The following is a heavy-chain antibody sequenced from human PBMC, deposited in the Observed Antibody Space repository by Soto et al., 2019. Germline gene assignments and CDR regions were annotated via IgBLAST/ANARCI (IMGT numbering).Heavy chain of an antibody. CDR2: IIPIFGTA. CDR1: GGTFSSYA. V-gene: IGHV1-69*13. CDR3: ARATGPIAAAGAFYYYYGMDV. D-gene: IGHD6-13*01. Sequence: ASVKVSCKASGGTFSSYAISWVRQAPGQGLEWMGGIIPIFGTANYAQKFQGRVTITADESTSTAYMELSSLRSEDTAVYYCARATGPIAAAGAFYYYYGMDVWGQGTTVTVSS. J-gene: IGHJ6*02.